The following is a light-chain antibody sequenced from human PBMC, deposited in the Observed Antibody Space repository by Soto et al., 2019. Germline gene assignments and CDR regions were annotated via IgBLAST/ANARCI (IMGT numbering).Light chain of an antibody. CDR3: SSYTSSSTLDV. CDR2: DVS. Sequence: QSALTQPASLSGSPGQSITISCTGTSSDVGGYNYVSWYQQHPGQAPKLMIYDVSNRPSGVSNRFSGSKSGNTASLTISGLQAEDEADYYCSSYTSSSTLDVFGTGTKLTVL. V-gene: IGLV2-14*01. CDR1: SSDVGGYNY. J-gene: IGLJ1*01.